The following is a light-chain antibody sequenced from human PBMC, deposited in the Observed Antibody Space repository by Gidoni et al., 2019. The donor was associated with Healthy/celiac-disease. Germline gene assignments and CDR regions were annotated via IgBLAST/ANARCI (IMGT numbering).Light chain of an antibody. CDR2: DAS. Sequence: DIQITQSPSSLSASVGDRVTITCQASQDMSNYLNWYQQKPGKAPKLLIYDASNLETGVPSRFSGRVSGTDFTFTISSLQPEDIATYYCQQYDNLPSITFGQXTRLEIK. V-gene: IGKV1-33*01. J-gene: IGKJ5*01. CDR3: QQYDNLPSIT. CDR1: QDMSNY.